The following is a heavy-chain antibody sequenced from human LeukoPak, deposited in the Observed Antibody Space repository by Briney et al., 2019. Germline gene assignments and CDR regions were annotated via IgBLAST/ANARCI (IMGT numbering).Heavy chain of an antibody. CDR1: GFTFSSYA. Sequence: PGGSLRLSCAVSGFTFSSYAMIWVRQAPGKGLEWVSAISGSGGSTYYADSVKGRFTISRDNSKNTLYLQMNSLRAEDTAVYYCAKAEPRFRYYYDSSGYFPFGYWGQGTLVTVSS. J-gene: IGHJ4*02. V-gene: IGHV3-23*01. CDR3: AKAEPRFRYYYDSSGYFPFGY. CDR2: ISGSGGST. D-gene: IGHD3-22*01.